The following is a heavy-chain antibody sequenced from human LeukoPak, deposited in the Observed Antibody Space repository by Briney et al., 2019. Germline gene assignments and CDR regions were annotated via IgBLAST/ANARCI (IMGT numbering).Heavy chain of an antibody. CDR2: IGTRRDDT. V-gene: IGHV3-23*01. CDR3: ARYYYASGRRRWFDP. Sequence: PGGSQRLSCAASGFIFSNYGMTWVRQAPGKGREWVSTIGTRRDDTYHADSVKGRFTISRDNSKNTLYLQMNSLRAEDTAIYYCARYYYASGRRRWFDPWGQGTLVTVSS. D-gene: IGHD3-10*01. J-gene: IGHJ5*02. CDR1: GFIFSNYG.